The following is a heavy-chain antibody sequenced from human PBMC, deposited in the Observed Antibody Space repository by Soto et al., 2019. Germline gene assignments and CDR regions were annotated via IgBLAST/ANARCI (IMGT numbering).Heavy chain of an antibody. Sequence: GASVKVSFKASGYALTSYAMHWVRQAPGQRLEWMGCIKAGNGNTKYSQKFQGRVTITRDTSAITAYMERNSLRFEDTAVYFWAKPSRGILTGRYYFDYWGQGTLVTVSS. D-gene: IGHD3-9*01. CDR2: IKAGNGNT. V-gene: IGHV1-3*01. CDR3: AKPSRGILTGRYYFDY. J-gene: IGHJ4*02. CDR1: GYALTSYA.